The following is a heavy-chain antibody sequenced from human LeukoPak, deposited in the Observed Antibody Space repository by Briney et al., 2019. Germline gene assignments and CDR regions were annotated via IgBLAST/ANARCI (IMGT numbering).Heavy chain of an antibody. J-gene: IGHJ6*03. Sequence: ASVKVSCKASGYTFTSYGISWVRQAPGQGLEWMGWISAYNGNTNHAQKLQGRVTMATDTSTSTAYMELRSLRSDDTAVYYCARDVEMATISYYYYYYMDVWGKGTTVTVSS. D-gene: IGHD5-24*01. CDR1: GYTFTSYG. V-gene: IGHV1-18*01. CDR3: ARDVEMATISYYYYYYMDV. CDR2: ISAYNGNT.